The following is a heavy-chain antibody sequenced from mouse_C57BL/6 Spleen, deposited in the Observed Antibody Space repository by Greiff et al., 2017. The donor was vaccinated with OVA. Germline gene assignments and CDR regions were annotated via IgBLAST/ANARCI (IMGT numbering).Heavy chain of an antibody. J-gene: IGHJ1*03. CDR3: TTKGFDV. CDR1: GFNIKDDY. V-gene: IGHV14-4*01. Sequence: EVQLQESGAELVRPGASVKLSCTASGFNIKDDYMHWVKQRPEQGLEWIGWIDPENGDTEYASKFQGKATITADTSSNTAYLQLSSLTSEDTAVYYCTTKGFDVWGTGTTVTVSS. CDR2: IDPENGDT.